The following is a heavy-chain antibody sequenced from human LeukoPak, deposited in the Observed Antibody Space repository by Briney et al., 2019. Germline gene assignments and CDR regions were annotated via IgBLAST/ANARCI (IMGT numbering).Heavy chain of an antibody. CDR3: ARQKDFWRGYYDY. CDR1: GFTFSSYG. D-gene: IGHD3-3*01. J-gene: IGHJ4*02. CDR2: ISRGSSTT. Sequence: GGSLRLSCAASGFTFSSYGMNWVRQAPGKGLEWVSYISRGSSTTHHADSVKGRFTISRDNAKNLLYLEMNSLRAEDTAVYFCARQKDFWRGYYDYWGQGTLVTVSS. V-gene: IGHV3-48*01.